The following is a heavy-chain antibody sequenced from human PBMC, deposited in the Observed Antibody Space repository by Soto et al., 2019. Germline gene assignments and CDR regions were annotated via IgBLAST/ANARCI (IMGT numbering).Heavy chain of an antibody. J-gene: IGHJ4*02. V-gene: IGHV3-53*01. CDR1: GFTVSNNY. D-gene: IGHD3-10*01. CDR2: IYSGGYT. Sequence: EVQLVESGGGLIQPGGSLRLSCAVSGFTVSNNYMSWVRQAPGKGLEGVSVIYSGGYTAYGDSVKGRFTISRDNSKNTLYLQRNRRGAHDPGGYSWATHPGGGGYWGQGTLVTVSS. CDR3: ATHPGGGGY.